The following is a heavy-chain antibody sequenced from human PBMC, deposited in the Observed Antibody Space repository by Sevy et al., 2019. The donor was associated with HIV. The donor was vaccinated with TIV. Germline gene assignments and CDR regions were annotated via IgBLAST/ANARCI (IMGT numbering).Heavy chain of an antibody. CDR1: GGTFSSYA. Sequence: ASVKVSCKASGGTFSSYAISWVRQAPGQGLEWVGGIIPIFGTANYAQKFQGRVTITADESTSTAYMELSSLRSKDTAVYYCNIVGATGPRDFDYWGQGTLVTVSS. V-gene: IGHV1-69*13. CDR3: NIVGATGPRDFDY. J-gene: IGHJ4*02. D-gene: IGHD1-26*01. CDR2: IIPIFGTA.